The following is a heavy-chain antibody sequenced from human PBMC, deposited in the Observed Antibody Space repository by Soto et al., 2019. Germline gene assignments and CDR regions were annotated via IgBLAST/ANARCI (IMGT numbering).Heavy chain of an antibody. CDR2: ISYDGSNK. J-gene: IGHJ3*02. V-gene: IGHV3-30-3*01. CDR1: GFTFSSYA. D-gene: IGHD6-6*01. CDR3: ATRPPAPYAFDI. Sequence: GGSLRLSCAASGFTFSSYAMHWVRQAPGKGLEWVAVISYDGSNKYYADSVKGRFTISRDNSKNTLYLQMNSLRAEDTAVYYCATRPPAPYAFDIWGQGTMVTVSS.